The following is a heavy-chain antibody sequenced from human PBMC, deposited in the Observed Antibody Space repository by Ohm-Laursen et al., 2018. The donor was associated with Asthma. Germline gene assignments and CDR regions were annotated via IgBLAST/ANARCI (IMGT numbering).Heavy chain of an antibody. J-gene: IGHJ4*02. CDR1: GFTFSSYA. CDR2: ISGSGGST. D-gene: IGHD3-9*01. CDR3: AAQYYDILTGYTLDY. V-gene: IGHV3-23*01. Sequence: SLRLSCAASGFTFSSYAMSWVRQAPGKGLEWVSAISGSGGSTYYADSVKDRFTISRDNSKNTLYLQMNSLRAEDTAVYYCAAQYYDILTGYTLDYWGQGTLVTVSS.